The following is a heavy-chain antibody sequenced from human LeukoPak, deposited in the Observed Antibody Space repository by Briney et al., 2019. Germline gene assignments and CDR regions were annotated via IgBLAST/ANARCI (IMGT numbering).Heavy chain of an antibody. D-gene: IGHD5-24*01. CDR1: GYTFTGYY. V-gene: IGHV1-2*02. CDR3: ARSVVEMTINWFDP. Sequence: ASVKVSCKASGYTFTGYYMHWVRQAPGQGLEWMGWINPNSGGTNYAQKFQGRVTMTRDTSISTAYMELSRLRSDDTAVYYCARSVVEMTINWFDPWGQGTLVTVSS. CDR2: INPNSGGT. J-gene: IGHJ5*02.